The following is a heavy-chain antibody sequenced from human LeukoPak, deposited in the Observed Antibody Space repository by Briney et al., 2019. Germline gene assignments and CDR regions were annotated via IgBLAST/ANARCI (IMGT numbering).Heavy chain of an antibody. D-gene: IGHD3-22*01. Sequence: SETLSLTCAVSGGSISSSNWWSWVRQPPGKGLEWIGEVYHSGSTNYNPSLKSRVTISVDKSKNQFSLKLSSVTAADTAVYYCARDTISGDSSGYSAFDIWGQGTMVTVSS. CDR1: GGSISSSNW. J-gene: IGHJ3*02. CDR3: ARDTISGDSSGYSAFDI. CDR2: VYHSGST. V-gene: IGHV4-4*02.